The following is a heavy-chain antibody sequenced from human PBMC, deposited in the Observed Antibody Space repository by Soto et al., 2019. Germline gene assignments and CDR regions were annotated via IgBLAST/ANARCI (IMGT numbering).Heavy chain of an antibody. V-gene: IGHV3-11*01. CDR1: GFTFSDYY. CDR3: ARENGHPGHNYAMDV. D-gene: IGHD2-8*01. J-gene: IGHJ6*02. CDR2: ISSSGSTI. Sequence: GGSLRLSCAASGFTFSDYYMSWIRQGPGKGLEWVSYISSSGSTIYYADSVEGRFTVSRDNAKKSLYLRMNSLRVEDTAVYYCARENGHPGHNYAMDVWGQGTTVTVSS.